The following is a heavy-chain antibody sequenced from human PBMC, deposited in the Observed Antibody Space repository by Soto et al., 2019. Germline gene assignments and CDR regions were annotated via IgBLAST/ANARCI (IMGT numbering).Heavy chain of an antibody. Sequence: GSLGLSCAASGFTFSSFWMHWVRQVPGKGLVWISHITKDGSSLSYADSVKGRFTISRDNAKNTVYLQMNGLRAEDTAVYYCARGGVGSFDYWGQGSLVTVSS. CDR2: ITKDGSSL. V-gene: IGHV3-74*01. J-gene: IGHJ4*02. CDR3: ARGGVGSFDY. D-gene: IGHD3-10*01. CDR1: GFTFSSFW.